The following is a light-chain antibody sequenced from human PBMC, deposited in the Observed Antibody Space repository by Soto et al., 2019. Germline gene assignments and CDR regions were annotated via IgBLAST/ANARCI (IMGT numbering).Light chain of an antibody. Sequence: DIQFTHSPSFLSASVVDRVTITFLASQSISSYLAWYQQKPGKAPKLLIYAASTLQSGVPSRFSGSGSGTAFTLTISCLQSEDFATYYCQKYYSYPINFGQRTRLEIK. CDR1: QSISSY. V-gene: IGKV1-9*01. CDR2: AAS. J-gene: IGKJ5*01. CDR3: QKYYSYPIN.